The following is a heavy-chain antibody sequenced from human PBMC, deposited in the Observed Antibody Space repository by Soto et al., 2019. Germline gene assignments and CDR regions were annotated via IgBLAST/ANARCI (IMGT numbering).Heavy chain of an antibody. CDR3: ARGTYNFPYCDY. CDR2: IYHSGST. Sequence: LSLTCAVSGYSISSGYYWGWIRQPPGKGLEWIGTIYHSGSTYYNPSLKSRATISVDTSKNQFSLKVSSVTAADTAVYYCARGTYNFPYCDYWGQGTLVTVSS. J-gene: IGHJ4*02. CDR1: GYSISSGYY. V-gene: IGHV4-38-2*01. D-gene: IGHD1-20*01.